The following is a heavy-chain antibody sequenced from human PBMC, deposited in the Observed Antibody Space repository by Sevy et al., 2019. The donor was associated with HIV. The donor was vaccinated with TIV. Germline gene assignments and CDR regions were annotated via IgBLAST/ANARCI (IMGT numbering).Heavy chain of an antibody. CDR3: ARGTITYRGYSYGSDPIIDY. J-gene: IGHJ4*02. CDR1: GFTFSSYG. CDR2: IWYDGSNK. Sequence: GGSLRLSCAASGFTFSSYGMHWVRQAPGKGLEWVAVIWYDGSNKYYADSVKGRFTISRDNSKNTLYLQMNSLRAEDTAVYYCARGTITYRGYSYGSDPIIDYWGQGTLVTVSS. V-gene: IGHV3-33*01. D-gene: IGHD5-18*01.